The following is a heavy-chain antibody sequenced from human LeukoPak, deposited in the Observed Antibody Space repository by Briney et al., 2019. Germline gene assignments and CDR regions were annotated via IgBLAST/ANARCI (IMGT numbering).Heavy chain of an antibody. J-gene: IGHJ4*02. D-gene: IGHD4-17*01. CDR2: ISAYNGNT. Sequence: GASVKVSCKASGYTFTSYGISWVRQAPGQGLEWMGWISAYNGNTNYAQKLQGRVTMTTHTSTSTDYMELKRLTSYDGPVYYCPRTIYYGDSKIGHYWGRSPLVTVSS. CDR3: PRTIYYGDSKIGHY. V-gene: IGHV1-18*01. CDR1: GYTFTSYG.